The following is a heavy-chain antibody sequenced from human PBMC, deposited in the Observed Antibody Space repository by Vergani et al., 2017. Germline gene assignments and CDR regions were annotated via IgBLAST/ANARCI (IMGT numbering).Heavy chain of an antibody. CDR3: AREEVVVVAATPLDYYGMDV. CDR2: IIPILGIA. CDR1: GGTFSSYA. Sequence: QVQLVQSGAEVKKPGSSVKVSCKASGGTFSSYAISWVRQAPGQGLEWMGRIIPILGIANYAQKFQGRVTITADKSTSTAYMELSRLRSEDTAVYYCAREEVVVVAATPLDYYGMDVWGQGTTVTVSS. V-gene: IGHV1-69*04. J-gene: IGHJ6*02. D-gene: IGHD2-15*01.